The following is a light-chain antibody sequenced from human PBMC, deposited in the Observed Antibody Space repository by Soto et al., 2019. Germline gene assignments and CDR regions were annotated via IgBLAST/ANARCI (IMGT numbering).Light chain of an antibody. Sequence: IQMTQSPSSLSASVGDRVTITCRASRYIRSDLSWYQQRPGQAPKVLIYAASSLQSGVPSRFSGSGSGTDFTLTISSLQPEDFATYYCLQDYNYPWTFGQGTKVDI. CDR1: RYIRSD. CDR3: LQDYNYPWT. V-gene: IGKV1-6*01. J-gene: IGKJ1*01. CDR2: AAS.